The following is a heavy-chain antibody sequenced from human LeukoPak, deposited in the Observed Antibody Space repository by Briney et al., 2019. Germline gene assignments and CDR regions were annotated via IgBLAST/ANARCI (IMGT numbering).Heavy chain of an antibody. CDR2: ISGSGGST. V-gene: IGHV3-23*01. CDR3: AKDLGILTGYPQYFQH. J-gene: IGHJ1*01. Sequence: GGSLRLSCAASGFTFSNAWMSWVRQAPGKGLEWVSAISGSGGSTYYADSVKGRFTISRDNSKNTLYLQMNSLRAEDTAVYYCAKDLGILTGYPQYFQHWGQGTLVTVSS. CDR1: GFTFSNAW. D-gene: IGHD3-9*01.